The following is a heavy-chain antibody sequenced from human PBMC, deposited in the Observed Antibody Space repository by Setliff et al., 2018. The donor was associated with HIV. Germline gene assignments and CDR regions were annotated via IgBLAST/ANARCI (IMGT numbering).Heavy chain of an antibody. J-gene: IGHJ6*01. CDR1: GGSISSHY. V-gene: IGHV4-4*07. Sequence: PSETLSLTCTVSGGSISSHYWSWIRQPPGKGLEWIGRLHLSGDTNYNPSLKSRVTMSIDTSKNQFSLKLSSVTAADTAVYYCARDNSYYYGSGSHYWYGMDVWGQGTTVTVSS. CDR3: ARDNSYYYGSGSHYWYGMDV. CDR2: LHLSGDT. D-gene: IGHD3-10*01.